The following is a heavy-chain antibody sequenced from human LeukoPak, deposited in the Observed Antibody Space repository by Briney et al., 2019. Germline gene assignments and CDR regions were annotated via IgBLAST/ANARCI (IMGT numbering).Heavy chain of an antibody. J-gene: IGHJ4*02. Sequence: GGSLRLSCAASGFTFSSYATSWVRQAPGKGLEWVSAISGSGGSTYYADSVKGRFTISRDNSKNTLYLQMNSLRAEDTAVYYCAREGTMVRGVIISSYYFDYWGQGTLVTVSS. V-gene: IGHV3-23*01. CDR3: AREGTMVRGVIISSYYFDY. CDR1: GFTFSSYA. D-gene: IGHD3-10*01. CDR2: ISGSGGST.